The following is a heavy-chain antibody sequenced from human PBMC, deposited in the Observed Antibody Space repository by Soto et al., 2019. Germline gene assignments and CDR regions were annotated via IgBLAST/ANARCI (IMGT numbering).Heavy chain of an antibody. CDR3: TTYDYIWGSDRYRWAY. J-gene: IGHJ4*02. CDR1: GFTFSNAW. CDR2: VKSKIDGGTM. D-gene: IGHD3-16*02. Sequence: PGGSLRLSCAVSGFTFSNAWMSWVRQAPGKGLEWVARVKSKIDGGTMDHAAPVKGRFTISRDDSKNTLYLQMDSLETEDTAVYYCTTYDYIWGSDRYRWAYWGQGALVTVSS. V-gene: IGHV3-15*01.